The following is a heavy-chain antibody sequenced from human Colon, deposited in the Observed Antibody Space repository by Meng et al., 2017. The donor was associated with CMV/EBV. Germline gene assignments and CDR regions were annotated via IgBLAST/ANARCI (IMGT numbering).Heavy chain of an antibody. D-gene: IGHD4-11*01. CDR1: GFSFRDYY. CDR2: ISSSGSTT. V-gene: IGHV3-11*01. J-gene: IGHJ5*02. Sequence: GESLKISCIGSGFSFRDYYMYWIRQAPGKGLEWISCISSSGSTTYYAASVKGRFTISRDNAKNSVDLQMSSLRGEDTAIYYCARDLYSNYNNYFDPWGQGTLVTVSS. CDR3: ARDLYSNYNNYFDP.